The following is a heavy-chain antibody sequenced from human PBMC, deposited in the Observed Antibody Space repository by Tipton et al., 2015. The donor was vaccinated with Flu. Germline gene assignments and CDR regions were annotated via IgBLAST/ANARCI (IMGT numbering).Heavy chain of an antibody. Sequence: SLRLSCAASGFTFSSYWMSWVRQAPGKGLEWVANIKQDGSEKYYVDSVKGRFTISRDNAKNSLYLQMNSLRAEDTAVYYCARARHSSSWSYWYFDLWGRGTLVTVSS. CDR3: ARARHSSSWSYWYFDL. V-gene: IGHV3-7*04. CDR1: GFTFSSYW. CDR2: IKQDGSEK. J-gene: IGHJ2*01. D-gene: IGHD6-13*01.